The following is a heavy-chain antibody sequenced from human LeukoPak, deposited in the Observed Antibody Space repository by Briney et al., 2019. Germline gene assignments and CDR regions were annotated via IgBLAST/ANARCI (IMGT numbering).Heavy chain of an antibody. Sequence: SETLSLTCTVSGGSISSYYWSWIRQPPGKGLEWIGYIYYSGSTNYNPSLKSRVTISVDTSKNQFSLKLSSVTAADTAVYYCAVGDGYNHIDYWGQGTLVTVSS. V-gene: IGHV4-59*01. J-gene: IGHJ4*02. D-gene: IGHD5-24*01. CDR1: GGSISSYY. CDR3: AVGDGYNHIDY. CDR2: IYYSGST.